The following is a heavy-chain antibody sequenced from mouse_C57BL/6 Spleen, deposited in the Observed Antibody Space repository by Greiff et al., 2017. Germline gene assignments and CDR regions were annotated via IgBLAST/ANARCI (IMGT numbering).Heavy chain of an antibody. CDR2: ISSGGSYT. CDR3: ARHEDGSSYGSVDY. D-gene: IGHD1-1*01. Sequence: EVHLVESGGDLVKPGGSLKLSCAASGFTFSSYGMSWVRQTPDKRLEWVATISSGGSYTYYPDSVKGRFTISRDNAKNTLYLQMSSLKSEDTAMYYCARHEDGSSYGSVDYWGQGTSVTVSS. V-gene: IGHV5-6*01. CDR1: GFTFSSYG. J-gene: IGHJ4*01.